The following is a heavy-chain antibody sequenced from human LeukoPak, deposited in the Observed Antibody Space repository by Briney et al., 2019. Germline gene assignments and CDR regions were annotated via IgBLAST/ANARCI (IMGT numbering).Heavy chain of an antibody. Sequence: SETLSLTCAVYGGSFSGYCWSWIRQPPGKGLEWIGEINHSGSTNYNPSLKSRVTISVDTSKNQFSLKLSSVTAADTAVYYCARQGLAYCGGDCSHFDYWGQGTLVTVSS. CDR3: ARQGLAYCGGDCSHFDY. D-gene: IGHD2-21*02. V-gene: IGHV4-34*01. J-gene: IGHJ4*02. CDR2: INHSGST. CDR1: GGSFSGYC.